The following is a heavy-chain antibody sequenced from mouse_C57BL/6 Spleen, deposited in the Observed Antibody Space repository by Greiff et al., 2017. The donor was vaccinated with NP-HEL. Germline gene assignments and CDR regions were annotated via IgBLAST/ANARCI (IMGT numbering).Heavy chain of an antibody. CDR1: GYTFTSYG. CDR2: IYPRSGNT. Sequence: VKLQQSGAELARPGASVKLSCKASGYTFTSYGISWVKQRTGQGLEWIGEIYPRSGNTYYNEKFKGKATLTADKSSSTAYMELRSLTSEDSAVYFCARKVGNWSWFAYWGQGTLVTVSA. CDR3: ARKVGNWSWFAY. J-gene: IGHJ3*01. D-gene: IGHD4-1*01. V-gene: IGHV1-81*01.